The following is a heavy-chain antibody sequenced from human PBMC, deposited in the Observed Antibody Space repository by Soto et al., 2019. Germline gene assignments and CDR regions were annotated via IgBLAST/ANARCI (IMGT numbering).Heavy chain of an antibody. CDR3: ARLAPCSGGTCYSRPLDS. CDR2: ITPDNGYT. D-gene: IGHD2-15*01. J-gene: IGHJ4*02. V-gene: IGHV1-18*01. CDR1: GYTFATYG. Sequence: QVQLLQSGAEVKKPGASVKVSCKASGYTFATYGISWVRQAPGQGLEWMGWITPDNGYTNYAQKLQGRVTMTTDTATGTAYMEVRSLRSDATAVYYCARLAPCSGGTCYSRPLDSWGQGTLVTVSS.